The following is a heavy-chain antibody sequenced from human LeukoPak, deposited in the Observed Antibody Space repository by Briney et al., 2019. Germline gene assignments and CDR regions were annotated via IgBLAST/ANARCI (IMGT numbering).Heavy chain of an antibody. CDR2: ISGSGGST. V-gene: IGHV3-23*01. D-gene: IGHD6-13*01. J-gene: IGHJ4*02. CDR3: AKGDSSSWYGIIDY. Sequence: PGGSLRLSCAASGFTFSSYAMSWVRQAPGKGLEWVSAISGSGGSTYYADSVKGRFTISRDNSKTTLYLQMNSLRAEDTAVYYCAKGDSSSWYGIIDYWGQGTLVTVSS. CDR1: GFTFSSYA.